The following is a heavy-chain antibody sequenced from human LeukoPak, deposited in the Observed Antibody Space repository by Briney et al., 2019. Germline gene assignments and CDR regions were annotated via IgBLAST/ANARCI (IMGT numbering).Heavy chain of an antibody. J-gene: IGHJ6*03. CDR2: INWNGGSP. V-gene: IGHV3-20*04. CDR1: GFTFDDYG. CDR3: ARDPYSGSYGDSYYYYMDV. Sequence: RTGGSLRLSCAASGFTFDDYGLSWVRQAPGKGLEWVSGINWNGGSPGYADSVKSRFTISRDNAKNSLYLQMNSLRAEDTAVYYCARDPYSGSYGDSYYYYMDVWGKGTTVTISS. D-gene: IGHD1-26*01.